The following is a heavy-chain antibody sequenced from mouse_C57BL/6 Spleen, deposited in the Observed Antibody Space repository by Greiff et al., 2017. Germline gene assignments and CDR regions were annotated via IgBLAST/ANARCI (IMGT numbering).Heavy chain of an antibody. V-gene: IGHV1-53*01. CDR1: GYTFTSYW. J-gene: IGHJ4*01. Sequence: QVQLKQPGTELVKPGASVKLSCKASGYTFTSYWMHWVKQRPGQGLEWIGNINPSNGGTNYNEKFKSKATLTVDKSSSTAYMQLSSLTSEDSAVYYCAREDYGTYAMDYWGQGTSVTVSS. CDR2: INPSNGGT. CDR3: AREDYGTYAMDY. D-gene: IGHD1-1*01.